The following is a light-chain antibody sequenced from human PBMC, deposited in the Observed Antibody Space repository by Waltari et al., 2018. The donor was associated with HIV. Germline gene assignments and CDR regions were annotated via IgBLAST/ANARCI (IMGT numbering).Light chain of an antibody. CDR2: EVS. CDR1: ISDVGGYNL. CDR3: CAYAGSTTYVI. J-gene: IGLJ2*01. V-gene: IGLV2-23*02. Sequence: QSALTQPASVSGSPGQSITISCTGTISDVGGYNLVSWYQQHPGKAPKLMIYEVSKRPSGVSNRFSGSKSGNTASLTISGLQAEDEADYYCCAYAGSTTYVIFGGGTKLTVL.